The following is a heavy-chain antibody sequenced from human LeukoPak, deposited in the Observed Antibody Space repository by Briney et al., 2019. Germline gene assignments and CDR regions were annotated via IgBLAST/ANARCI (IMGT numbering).Heavy chain of an antibody. V-gene: IGHV3-7*01. D-gene: IGHD2-2*01. CDR2: MNQYESQT. CDR3: GSEPRGLQPI. Sequence: GGSLRLSCAASGFTYSARCVGCVREAPGKGGEGVAKMNQYESQTFYVHSVKGVLTISRHNAKNAVYVQMHSVRGERARVLYYGSEPRGLQPIWGQGTLVAVSS. J-gene: IGHJ4*02. CDR1: GFTYSARC.